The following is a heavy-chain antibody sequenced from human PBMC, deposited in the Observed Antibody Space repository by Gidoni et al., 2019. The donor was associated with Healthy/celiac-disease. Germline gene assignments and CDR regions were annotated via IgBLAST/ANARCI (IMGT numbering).Heavy chain of an antibody. CDR2: IYSGGST. V-gene: IGHV3-53*01. CDR3: ARPRYYYYMDV. J-gene: IGHJ6*03. Sequence: EVQLVESGGGLIQPGGSLSLSCAASGFTVSSNYMSWVRQAPGKGLEWVSVIYSGGSTYYADSVKGRFTISRDNSKNTLYLQMNSLRAEDTAVYYCARPRYYYYMDVWGKGTTVTVSS. CDR1: GFTVSSNY.